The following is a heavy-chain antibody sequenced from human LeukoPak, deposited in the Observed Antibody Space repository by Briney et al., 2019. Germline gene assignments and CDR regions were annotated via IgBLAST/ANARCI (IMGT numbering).Heavy chain of an antibody. Sequence: SETLSLTCSVSGDSIIGYYWGWIRQPPGKGLEWIGSIYYSGSTYYNPSLKSRVTISVDTSKNQFSLKLSSVTAADTAVYYCARLGVRGVIITYWGQGTLVTVSS. CDR3: ARLGVRGVIITY. D-gene: IGHD3-10*01. CDR2: IYYSGST. V-gene: IGHV4-39*01. CDR1: GDSIIGYY. J-gene: IGHJ4*02.